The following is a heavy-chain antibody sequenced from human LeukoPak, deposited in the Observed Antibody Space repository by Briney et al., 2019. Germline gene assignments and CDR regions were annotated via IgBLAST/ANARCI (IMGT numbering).Heavy chain of an antibody. CDR1: GDNFNRHW. CDR3: ARHSSYTSGWPLDY. V-gene: IGHV5-51*01. CDR2: IYLGDSDT. Sequence: GESLKISCKGSGDNFNRHWIGWVRQMSGKGLEWMGIIYLGDSDTRYSPSFQGQIIISADKSISTAYLQWSSLKASDTAIYYCARHSSYTSGWPLDYWGQGTLVTVSS. J-gene: IGHJ4*02. D-gene: IGHD6-19*01.